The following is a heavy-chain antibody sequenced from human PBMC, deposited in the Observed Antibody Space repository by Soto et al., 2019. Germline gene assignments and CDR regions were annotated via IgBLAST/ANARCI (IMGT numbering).Heavy chain of an antibody. CDR1: GFTFSSYG. Sequence: QVQLVESGGGVVQPGRSLRLSCAASGFTFSSYGMHWVRQAPGKGLEWVAVIWYDGSNKYYADSVKGRFTISRDNFKNTLYLQMNSLRAEDTAVYYCARGSYYDSSGDPDYWGQGTLVTVSS. CDR2: IWYDGSNK. CDR3: ARGSYYDSSGDPDY. J-gene: IGHJ4*02. V-gene: IGHV3-33*01. D-gene: IGHD3-22*01.